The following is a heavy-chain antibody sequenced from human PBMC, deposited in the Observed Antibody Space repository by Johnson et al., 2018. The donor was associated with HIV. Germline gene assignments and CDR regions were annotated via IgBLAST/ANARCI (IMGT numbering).Heavy chain of an antibody. D-gene: IGHD3-10*01. V-gene: IGHV3-33*06. CDR1: GITFSSYG. J-gene: IGHJ3*02. CDR2: IWYDGSNK. CDR3: AKDLLWFGDFIGAFDI. Sequence: QVQLVESGGGVVQPGRSLRLSCEASGITFSSYGMNWVRQAPGKGLEWVAVIWYDGSNKDYADSVKGRITISRDNSKNTLYLQMNSLRAEDTAVYYCAKDLLWFGDFIGAFDIWGQGTMITVSS.